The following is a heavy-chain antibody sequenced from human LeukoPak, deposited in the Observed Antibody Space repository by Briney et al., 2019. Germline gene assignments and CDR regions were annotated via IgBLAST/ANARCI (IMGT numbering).Heavy chain of an antibody. CDR3: ARIAALYFYYMVV. Sequence: PGGSLRLSCAASGFTFSSYSMNWVRQAPGKGLEWVSSVSSSSSGIYYADSVKGRFTISRDNAKNSLYLQMNSLRAEDSAVYYCARIAALYFYYMVVWGKGTTVTVSS. CDR1: GFTFSSYS. J-gene: IGHJ6*03. CDR2: VSSSSSGI. D-gene: IGHD6-13*01. V-gene: IGHV3-21*01.